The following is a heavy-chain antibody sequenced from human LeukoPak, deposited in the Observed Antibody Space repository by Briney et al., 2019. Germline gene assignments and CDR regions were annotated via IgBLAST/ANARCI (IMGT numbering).Heavy chain of an antibody. D-gene: IGHD3-9*01. CDR2: ISGSGGST. V-gene: IGHV3-23*01. J-gene: IGHJ6*03. Sequence: GGSLRLSCAASGFTFNSYAMSWVRQAPGKGLEWVSNISGSGGSTYYADSVKGRFTISRDNSKNTLYLQMNSLRAEDTAVYYCVPGDYDISMDVWGKGTTVTVSS. CDR1: GFTFNSYA. CDR3: VPGDYDISMDV.